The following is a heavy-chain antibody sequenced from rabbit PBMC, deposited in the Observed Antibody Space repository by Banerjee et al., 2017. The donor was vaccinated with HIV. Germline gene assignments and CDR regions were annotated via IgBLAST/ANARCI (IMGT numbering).Heavy chain of an antibody. Sequence: QEQLEESGGDLVKPEGSLTLTCTASGFSFNNKYVMCWVRQAPGKGLEWISCIDAGSSGVTYYASWAKGRFTISKTSSTTVTLQMTSLTAADTATYFCARDRDTGSVYYFDLWGQGTLVTVS. V-gene: IGHV1S45*01. J-gene: IGHJ4*01. CDR2: IDAGSSGVT. CDR1: GFSFNNKYV. CDR3: ARDRDTGSVYYFDL. D-gene: IGHD8-1*01.